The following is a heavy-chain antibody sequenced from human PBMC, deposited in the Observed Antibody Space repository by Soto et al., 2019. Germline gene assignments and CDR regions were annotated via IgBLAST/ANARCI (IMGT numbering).Heavy chain of an antibody. CDR2: IDPTDSYT. J-gene: IGHJ4*02. D-gene: IGHD5-12*01. Sequence: SLKISCKVSGYIFTSYWISWVRQMPGKGLEWMGRIDPTDSYTDYSPSFQGHVTISVDKSINTAYLQWSSLKASDSAMYYCASLRVLSLVAGWGCDYWVLGTLVSVST. CDR3: ASLRVLSLVAGWGCDY. CDR1: GYIFTSYW. V-gene: IGHV5-10-1*01.